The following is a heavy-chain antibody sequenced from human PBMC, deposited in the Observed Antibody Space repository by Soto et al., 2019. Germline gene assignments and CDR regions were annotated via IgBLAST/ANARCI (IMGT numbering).Heavy chain of an antibody. D-gene: IGHD1-1*01. J-gene: IGHJ4*02. Sequence: QVHLVQSGAEVKKPGASVKVSCKGSGYAFTTYGITWVRQAPGQGLEWMGWISAHNGNTNYAQKLQGGVTVTRDTSPSTAYMELRSLRSDDTAVYSCARGRYGDYWGQGALVTVSS. V-gene: IGHV1-18*01. CDR2: ISAHNGNT. CDR3: ARGRYGDY. CDR1: GYAFTTYG.